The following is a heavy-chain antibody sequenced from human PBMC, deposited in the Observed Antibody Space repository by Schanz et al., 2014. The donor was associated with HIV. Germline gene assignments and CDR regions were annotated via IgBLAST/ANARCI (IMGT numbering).Heavy chain of an antibody. Sequence: QVQLVESGGGVVQPGRSLRLSCAASGFTFSSYGMHWVRQAPGKGLEWVAVISYDGSNKYYADSVKGRFTISRDNSKNTLYLQMNSLRAEDTAVYYCARVANWDYYGMDAWGRGTTVTVSS. J-gene: IGHJ6*02. V-gene: IGHV3-30*03. CDR2: ISYDGSNK. D-gene: IGHD3-16*01. CDR3: ARVANWDYYGMDA. CDR1: GFTFSSYG.